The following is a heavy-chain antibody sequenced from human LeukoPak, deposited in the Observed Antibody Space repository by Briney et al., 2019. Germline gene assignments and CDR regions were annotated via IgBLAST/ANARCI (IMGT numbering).Heavy chain of an antibody. V-gene: IGHV4-59*08. Sequence: SETLSLTCTVSGGSISSYYWSWIRQPPGKGLEWIGYIYYSGSTNYNPSLKSRVTISVDTSKNQFSLKLSSVTAADTAVYYCARRNGIWYGELLTEGYYGMDVWGQGTTVTVSS. CDR3: ARRNGIWYGELLTEGYYGMDV. J-gene: IGHJ6*02. D-gene: IGHD3-10*01. CDR1: GGSISSYY. CDR2: IYYSGST.